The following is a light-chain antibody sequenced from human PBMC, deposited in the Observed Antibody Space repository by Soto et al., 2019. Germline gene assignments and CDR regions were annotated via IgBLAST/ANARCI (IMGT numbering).Light chain of an antibody. Sequence: QSVLTQPPSVSAAPGQKVTISCSGSSSNIGKNYVSWYQHLPGTAPKLLIYDNNNRPSGIPDRFSGSKSGTSATLGITGLQTGDEADYYCGTWDSSLSAVVFGGGTQLTVL. CDR2: DNN. CDR1: SSNIGKNY. CDR3: GTWDSSLSAVV. J-gene: IGLJ2*01. V-gene: IGLV1-51*01.